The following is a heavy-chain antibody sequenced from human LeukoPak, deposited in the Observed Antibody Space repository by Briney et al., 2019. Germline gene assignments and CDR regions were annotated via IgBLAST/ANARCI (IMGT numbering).Heavy chain of an antibody. V-gene: IGHV4-59*08. J-gene: IGHJ4*02. CDR2: IYYNGST. D-gene: IGHD6-19*01. CDR1: GGSISSYY. CDR3: ARQSRGIAVAGLDY. Sequence: SETLSLTCIVSGGSISSYYWTWIRQPPGKGLEWIGYIYYNGSTNYNPSLKSRVTISVDTSKNQFSLKLNSMTAADTAVYYCARQSRGIAVAGLDYWGQGILVTVSS.